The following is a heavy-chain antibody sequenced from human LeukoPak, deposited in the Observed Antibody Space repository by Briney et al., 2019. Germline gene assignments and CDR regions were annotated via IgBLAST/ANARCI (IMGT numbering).Heavy chain of an antibody. CDR2: ISAYSGNT. CDR3: ARDNPTLFDY. V-gene: IGHV1-18*01. CDR1: GYTFFSYS. Sequence: ASVKVSCKASGYTFFSYSISWVRQAPGQGLEWMGWISAYSGNTDYARKFQGRVTLTTDTSTSTAYMELRSLRSDDTAVYYCARDNPTLFDYWGQGTLVTVSS. J-gene: IGHJ4*02.